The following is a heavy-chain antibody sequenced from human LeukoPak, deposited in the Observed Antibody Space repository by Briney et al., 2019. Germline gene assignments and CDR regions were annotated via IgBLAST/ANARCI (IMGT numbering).Heavy chain of an antibody. CDR1: GFIFTSYT. Sequence: GGSLRLSCAASGFIFTSYTMNWVRQAPGKGLEWASSISISSGATYYADSVKGRFTISRDKGKNSLYLQMNGLRAEDTAVYYCARGGSSRDFEYWGQGTLVTVSS. D-gene: IGHD3-10*01. V-gene: IGHV3-48*01. J-gene: IGHJ4*02. CDR3: ARGGSSRDFEY. CDR2: ISISSGAT.